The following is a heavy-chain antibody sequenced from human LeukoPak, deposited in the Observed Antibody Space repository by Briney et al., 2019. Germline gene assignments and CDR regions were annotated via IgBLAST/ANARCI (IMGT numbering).Heavy chain of an antibody. Sequence: PGGSLRLSCAASGSAFSSYWMSWVRQAPGKGLEWVANIKRDGSDTYYVDSVKGRFTISRDNDKNSLYLQLNSLRVEDTAVYYCARDANYYDSRGENYFNYWGQGTLVTVSS. CDR3: ARDANYYDSRGENYFNY. J-gene: IGHJ4*02. V-gene: IGHV3-7*01. D-gene: IGHD3-22*01. CDR1: GSAFSSYW. CDR2: IKRDGSDT.